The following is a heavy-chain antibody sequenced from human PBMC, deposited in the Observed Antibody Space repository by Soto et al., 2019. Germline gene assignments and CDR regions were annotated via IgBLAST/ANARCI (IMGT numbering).Heavy chain of an antibody. CDR3: ARDRTTWGTDRDTWFDP. CDR1: GYTFTSYG. CDR2: ISAYHGNT. D-gene: IGHD1-26*01. Sequence: QVPLVQSGAEVKKPGASVQVSCKASGYTFTSYGISWVRQAPGQGLEGMGWISAYHGNTNYAQKLQGRATMTTDTSTSTAYMGRRSRTSDDTAVYYCARDRTTWGTDRDTWFDPWGQGTLVTVSS. J-gene: IGHJ5*02. V-gene: IGHV1-18*01.